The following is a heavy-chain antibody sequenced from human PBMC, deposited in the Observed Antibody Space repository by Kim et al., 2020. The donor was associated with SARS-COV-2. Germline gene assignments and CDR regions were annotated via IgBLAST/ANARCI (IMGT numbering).Heavy chain of an antibody. CDR1: GYTFTSYP. CDR3: ARSPLGGNWFDP. Sequence: ASVKVSCKASGYTFTSYPMHWVRQAPGQRLEWMGWINVGNGNTKFSQKFQDRVTITRDTSASTAYMELSSLRSEDTAVYYCARSPLGGNWFDPWGQGTLVIVSS. D-gene: IGHD3-10*01. CDR2: INVGNGNT. J-gene: IGHJ5*02. V-gene: IGHV1-3*01.